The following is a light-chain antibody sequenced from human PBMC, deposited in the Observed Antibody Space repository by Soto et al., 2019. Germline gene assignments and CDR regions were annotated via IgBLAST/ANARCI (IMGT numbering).Light chain of an antibody. CDR3: QQRSNLIT. CDR2: DAS. Sequence: EIVLTQSPGTLSLSSGERATLSCRASQTVRNNYLAWYQQKPGQAPRLLIYDASSRATGIPARFSGSGSGTDFTLTISSLEPEDFAVYYCQQRSNLITFGQGTRLEIK. J-gene: IGKJ5*01. V-gene: IGKV3D-20*02. CDR1: QTVRNNY.